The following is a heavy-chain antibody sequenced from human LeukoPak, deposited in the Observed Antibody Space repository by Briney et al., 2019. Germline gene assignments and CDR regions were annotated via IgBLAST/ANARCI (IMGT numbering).Heavy chain of an antibody. CDR1: GYTFTDYF. Sequence: ASVKVSCKASGYTFTDYFVHWVRQAPGQGLEWMGWMSPNSDYKAYAQKFQGRVTMTRDTSISTAYMDLSILTSDDTAVYYCARDPGDWKTDYWGQGTLVTVSS. V-gene: IGHV1-2*02. CDR2: MSPNSDYK. D-gene: IGHD2-21*02. CDR3: ARDPGDWKTDY. J-gene: IGHJ4*02.